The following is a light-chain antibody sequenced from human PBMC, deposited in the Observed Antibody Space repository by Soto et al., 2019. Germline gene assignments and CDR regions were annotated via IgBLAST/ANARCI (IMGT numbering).Light chain of an antibody. CDR2: GAS. CDR1: QSITSNY. J-gene: IGKJ3*01. Sequence: EIVLTQSPGTLSLSPGERATLSCRASQSITSNYLAWYQQRPGQAPRLLISGASSRATGIPDRFSGRGSGTDFTLTISRLEPEDFAVYYCQQYDDSPLTFGPGTKGEIK. CDR3: QQYDDSPLT. V-gene: IGKV3-20*01.